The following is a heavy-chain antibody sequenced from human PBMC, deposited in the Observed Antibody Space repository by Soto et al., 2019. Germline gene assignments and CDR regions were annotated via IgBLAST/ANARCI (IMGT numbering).Heavy chain of an antibody. CDR3: ARERSAAGTGWFDP. CDR1: GYTFTSYD. Sequence: QVQLVQSGAEVKKPGASVKVSCKASGYTFTSYDLNWVRPATGQGLAWMGWLYPTRGNTGYAQKFLGRVTMTKNTSISTAYMELSSLRSEDKAVYYCARERSAAGTGWFDPWGQGTLVTVSS. CDR2: LYPTRGNT. J-gene: IGHJ5*02. V-gene: IGHV1-8*01. D-gene: IGHD6-13*01.